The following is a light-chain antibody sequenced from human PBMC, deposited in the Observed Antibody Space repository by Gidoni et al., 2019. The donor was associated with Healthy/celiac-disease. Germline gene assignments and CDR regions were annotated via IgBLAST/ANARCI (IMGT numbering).Light chain of an antibody. CDR3: LKHEA. V-gene: IGKV1-17*03. J-gene: IGKJ1*01. Sequence: DIKMTQSPSAMSASVGDRVTITCRSSQGISNYLSWFQQKPGNVPKRLTYAASSLQSGVPSRCSGSRSGTEFTLTLSSLQPEDFATYDCLKHEAFGQGTKVEIK. CDR1: QGISNY. CDR2: AAS.